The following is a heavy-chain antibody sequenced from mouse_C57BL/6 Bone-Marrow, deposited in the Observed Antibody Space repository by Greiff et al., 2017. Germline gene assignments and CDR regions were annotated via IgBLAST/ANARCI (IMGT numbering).Heavy chain of an antibody. J-gene: IGHJ3*01. Sequence: EVQRVESGAELVRPGASVKLSCTASGFNIKDDYMHWVKQRPEQGLEWIGWIDPENGDTEYASKFQGKATITADTSSNTAYLQLSSLTSEDTAVYYCTTEIYYDYAGGAWFAYWGQGTLVTVSA. CDR1: GFNIKDDY. V-gene: IGHV14-4*01. D-gene: IGHD2-4*01. CDR2: IDPENGDT. CDR3: TTEIYYDYAGGAWFAY.